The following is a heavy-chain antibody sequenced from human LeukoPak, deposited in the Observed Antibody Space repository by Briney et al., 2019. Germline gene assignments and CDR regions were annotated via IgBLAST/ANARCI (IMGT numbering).Heavy chain of an antibody. J-gene: IGHJ4*02. Sequence: ASVKVSCKASGYTFTDYYMHWVRQAPGQGLEWMGWINPNSGGTNYAQKFQGRVTMTRDTSISTAHMELSRLRSDDTAMYYCAMNWNYNYWGQGTLVTVSS. CDR2: INPNSGGT. CDR1: GYTFTDYY. V-gene: IGHV1-2*02. CDR3: AMNWNYNY. D-gene: IGHD1-7*01.